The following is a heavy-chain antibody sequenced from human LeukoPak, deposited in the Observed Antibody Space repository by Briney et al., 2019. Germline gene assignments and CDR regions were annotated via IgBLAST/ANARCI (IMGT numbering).Heavy chain of an antibody. J-gene: IGHJ4*02. Sequence: GGSLRLSCAASGFTFSSYSMNWVRQAPGKRLEWVSSISSSSSYIYYADSVKGRFTISRDNAENSLYLQMNSLRAEDTAVYYCARAVYGGNSYFDYWGQGTLVTVSS. CDR1: GFTFSSYS. CDR3: ARAVYGGNSYFDY. V-gene: IGHV3-21*01. CDR2: ISSSSSYI. D-gene: IGHD4-23*01.